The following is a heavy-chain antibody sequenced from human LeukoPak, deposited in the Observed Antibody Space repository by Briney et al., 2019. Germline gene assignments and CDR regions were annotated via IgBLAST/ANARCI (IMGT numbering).Heavy chain of an antibody. CDR1: GHTFTGYY. CDR3: ARGFPMVRGVIDY. Sequence: GASVKVSCKASGHTFTGYYMHWVRRAPGQGLEWMGWINPNSGGTNYAQKFQGRVTMTRDTSISTAYMELSRLRSDDTAVYYCARGFPMVRGVIDYWGQGTLVTVSS. V-gene: IGHV1-2*02. J-gene: IGHJ4*02. CDR2: INPNSGGT. D-gene: IGHD3-10*01.